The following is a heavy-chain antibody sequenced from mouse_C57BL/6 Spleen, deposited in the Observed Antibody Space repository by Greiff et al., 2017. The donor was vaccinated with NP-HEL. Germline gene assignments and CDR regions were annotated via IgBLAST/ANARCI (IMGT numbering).Heavy chain of an antibody. Sequence: DVHLVESGPGLVKPSQSLSLTCSVTGYSITSGYYWNWIRQFPGNKLEWMGYISYDGSNNYNPSLKNRISITRDTSKNQFFLKWNSVTTEDTATYYCARGEGLRRAAYWGQGTLVTVSA. D-gene: IGHD2-4*01. CDR2: ISYDGSN. CDR1: GYSITSGYY. CDR3: ARGEGLRRAAY. J-gene: IGHJ3*01. V-gene: IGHV3-6*01.